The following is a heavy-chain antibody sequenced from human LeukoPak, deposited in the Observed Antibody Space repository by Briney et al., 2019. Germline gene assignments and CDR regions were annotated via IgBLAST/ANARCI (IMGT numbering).Heavy chain of an antibody. CDR2: IHTSGST. J-gene: IGHJ4*02. Sequence: SETLSLTCTVSGGSISSYYWNWIRQPAGKGLEWIGRIHTSGSTNYSPSLKSRVTMSVDTSKNQFSLKLSSVTAADTAVYYCARDSGLVYYDSSGYYLDWGQGTLVIVSS. CDR3: ARDSGLVYYDSSGYYLD. D-gene: IGHD3-22*01. CDR1: GGSISSYY. V-gene: IGHV4-4*07.